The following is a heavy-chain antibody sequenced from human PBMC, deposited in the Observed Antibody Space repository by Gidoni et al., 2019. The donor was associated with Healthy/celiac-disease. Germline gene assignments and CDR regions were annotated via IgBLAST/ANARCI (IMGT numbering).Heavy chain of an antibody. D-gene: IGHD1-1*01. Sequence: QLQLQESGSGLVKPSQTLSLTCAVSGGSISSGGYSWSWIRQPPGKGLEWIGYIYHSGSTYYNPSLKSRVTISVDRSKNQFSLKLSSVTAANTAVYYCARIARTGTKTLYYYYGMDVWGQGTTVTVSS. V-gene: IGHV4-30-2*01. CDR3: ARIARTGTKTLYYYYGMDV. CDR1: GGSISSGGYS. CDR2: IYHSGST. J-gene: IGHJ6*02.